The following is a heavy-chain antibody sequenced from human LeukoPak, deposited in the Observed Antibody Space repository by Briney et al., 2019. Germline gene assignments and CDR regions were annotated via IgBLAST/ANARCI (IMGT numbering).Heavy chain of an antibody. D-gene: IGHD3-10*01. CDR2: ISGSGNRT. CDR1: GFTFSNYA. J-gene: IGHJ5*02. V-gene: IGHV3-23*01. CDR3: AKLSGSSGSPSNWFEV. Sequence: GGSLRLSCAASGFTFSNYAMHWVRQAPGKGLEWGSGISGSGNRTYYADSVKGRFTSSRDNSKNTLYLQMNSLRAEDTAVYTCAKLSGSSGSPSNWFEVWGQGTLVTVSS.